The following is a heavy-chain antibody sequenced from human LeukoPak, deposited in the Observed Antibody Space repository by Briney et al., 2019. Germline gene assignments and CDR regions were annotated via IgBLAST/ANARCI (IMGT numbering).Heavy chain of an antibody. CDR2: IWYDGSNK. CDR3: AKDFEITFGGASGPST. Sequence: GGSLRLSCAASRFTFSSYGMHWVRQAPGKGLEWVAVIWYDGSNKYYADSVKGRFTISRDNSKNTLYLQMNSLRAEDTAVYYCAKDFEITFGGASGPSTWGQGTMVTVSS. CDR1: RFTFSSYG. D-gene: IGHD3-16*01. J-gene: IGHJ3*01. V-gene: IGHV3-33*06.